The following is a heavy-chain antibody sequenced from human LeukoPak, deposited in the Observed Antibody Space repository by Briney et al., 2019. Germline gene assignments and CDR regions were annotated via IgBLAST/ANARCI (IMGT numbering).Heavy chain of an antibody. CDR2: TNPNSGGT. D-gene: IGHD2-8*01. CDR1: GSTYTVYY. CDR3: PKGGRKWPSGRSYYYMDV. V-gene: IGHV1-2*02. J-gene: IGHJ6*03. Sequence: ASVNVSRKASGSTYTVYYMHWVRQAPGQGLEWMGWTNPNSGGTNYAQKFQGRVSMTRETSITTAQQKLSMLISDDTALYYEPKGGRKWPSGRSYYYMDVWCKGRKVAVCS.